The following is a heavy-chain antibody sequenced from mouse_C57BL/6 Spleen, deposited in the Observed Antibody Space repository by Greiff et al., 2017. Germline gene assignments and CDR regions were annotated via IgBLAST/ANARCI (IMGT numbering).Heavy chain of an antibody. J-gene: IGHJ2*01. CDR2: ISGGGGNT. V-gene: IGHV5-9*01. CDR1: GFTFSSYT. D-gene: IGHD4-1*01. Sequence: EVKLEESGGGLVKPGGSLKLSCAASGFTFSSYTMSWVRQTPEKRLAWVATISGGGGNTYYPDSVKGRFTISRDNGKNTLYLQMSMLRSEDTALYCCARTGYFDYWGQGTTLTVSS. CDR3: ARTGYFDY.